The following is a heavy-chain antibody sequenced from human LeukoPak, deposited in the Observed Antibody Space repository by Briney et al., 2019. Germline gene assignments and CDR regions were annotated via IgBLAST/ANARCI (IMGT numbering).Heavy chain of an antibody. J-gene: IGHJ6*03. CDR3: ARDSPIVVVPAARYYYYYMDV. V-gene: IGHV1-18*01. CDR2: ISAYNGNT. CDR1: GYTFTSYG. Sequence: ASVKVSCKASGYTFTSYGISWVRQAPGQGLEWMGWISAYNGNTNYAQKLQGRVTMTTDTSTSTAYMELRSPRSDDTAVYYCARDSPIVVVPAARYYYYYMDVWGKGTTVTVSS. D-gene: IGHD2-2*01.